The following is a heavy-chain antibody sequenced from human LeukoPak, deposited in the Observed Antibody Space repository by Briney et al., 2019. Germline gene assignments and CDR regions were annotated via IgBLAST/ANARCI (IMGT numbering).Heavy chain of an antibody. CDR3: TTEVGATPFDY. CDR2: IKSKTDGGTT. Sequence: NPGGSLRLSCAASGFTFSNAWMSWVRQAPRKGLEWVGRIKSKTDGGTTDYAAPVKGRFTISRDDSKNTLYLQMNSLKTEDTAVYYCTTEVGATPFDYWGQGTLVTVSS. CDR1: GFTFSNAW. J-gene: IGHJ4*02. V-gene: IGHV3-15*01. D-gene: IGHD1-26*01.